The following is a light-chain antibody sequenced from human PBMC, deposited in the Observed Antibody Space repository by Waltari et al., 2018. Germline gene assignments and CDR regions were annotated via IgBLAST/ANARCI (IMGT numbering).Light chain of an antibody. CDR1: SSDVGGYDY. CDR2: EVS. Sequence: QSALTQPASVSGSPGLSITISCPGSSSDVGGYDYVSWYQQHPGKAPKLLIYEVSFRPSGIANRFSGSKSGNTASLTISGLQAEDEADYYCISHTSSSTLALFGGGTKLTVL. CDR3: ISHTSSSTLAL. J-gene: IGLJ2*01. V-gene: IGLV2-14*01.